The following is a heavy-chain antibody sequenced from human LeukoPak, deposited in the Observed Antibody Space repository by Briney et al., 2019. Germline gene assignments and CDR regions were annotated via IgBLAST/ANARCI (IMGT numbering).Heavy chain of an antibody. Sequence: PGGSLRLSCAASGFTLSSYWMSWVRQAPGKGLEWVANIKQDGSEKYYVDSVKGRFTISRDNAKNSLYLQMNSVRAEDTAVYYCARDLPDYDFWGGYSYYFDYWGQGTLVTVSS. V-gene: IGHV3-7*04. CDR3: ARDLPDYDFWGGYSYYFDY. D-gene: IGHD3-3*01. CDR1: GFTLSSYW. CDR2: IKQDGSEK. J-gene: IGHJ4*02.